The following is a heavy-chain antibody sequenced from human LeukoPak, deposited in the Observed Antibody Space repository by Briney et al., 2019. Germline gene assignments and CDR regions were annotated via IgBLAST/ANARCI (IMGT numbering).Heavy chain of an antibody. V-gene: IGHV3-21*01. D-gene: IGHD2-2*01. J-gene: IGHJ6*02. CDR1: GFTFSSYS. CDR3: ARLDDDVVVPAAIRYYYYGTDV. Sequence: GGSLRLSCAASGFTFSSYSMNWVRQAPGKGLEWVSSISSSGSYIYYADSVKGRFTISRDNAKNSLYLQMNSLRAEDTAVYYCARLDDDVVVPAAIRYYYYGTDVWGQGTTVTVSS. CDR2: ISSSGSYI.